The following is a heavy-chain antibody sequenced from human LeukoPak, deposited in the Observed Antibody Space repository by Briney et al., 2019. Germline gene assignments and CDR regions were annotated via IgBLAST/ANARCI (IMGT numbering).Heavy chain of an antibody. Sequence: GGSLRLSCAASGFTFSSYSMNWVRQAPGKGLEWVSSISSSSSYIYYADSVKGRFTISRDNAKNSLYLQMNSLRAEDTAVYYCAKKHWFGELKGAFGIWGQGTMVTVSS. CDR3: AKKHWFGELKGAFGI. J-gene: IGHJ3*02. CDR1: GFTFSSYS. V-gene: IGHV3-21*01. D-gene: IGHD3-10*01. CDR2: ISSSSSYI.